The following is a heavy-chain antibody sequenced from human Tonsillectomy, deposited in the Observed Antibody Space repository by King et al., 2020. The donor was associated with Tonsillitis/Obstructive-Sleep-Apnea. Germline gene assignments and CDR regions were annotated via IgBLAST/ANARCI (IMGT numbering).Heavy chain of an antibody. CDR3: VRRSGWYVDYYYYGMDV. J-gene: IGHJ6*02. CDR1: GFTFNNAW. CDR2: IKSKTDGGTT. V-gene: IGHV3-15*01. Sequence: VQLVESGGGLVKPGGSLRLSCAASGFTFNNAWMSWVRQAPGKGLEWVGRIKSKTDGGTTDYAAPVKGRFTISRDDSKNTLYLQMNSLKTEDTAVYYCVRRSGWYVDYYYYGMDVWGQGTTVTVSS. D-gene: IGHD6-19*01.